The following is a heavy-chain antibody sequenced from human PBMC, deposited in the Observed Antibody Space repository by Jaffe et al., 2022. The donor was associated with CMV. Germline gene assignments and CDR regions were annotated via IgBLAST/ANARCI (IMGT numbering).Heavy chain of an antibody. V-gene: IGHV3-30*18. Sequence: QVQLVESGGGVVQPGRSLTLSCAASGFTFSNYAMHWVRQAPGKGLEWVADISNDGNYKHYADSVRGRLTISRDNSKNTLSLEMNSLRPEDTALYYCAKGFDVWGRGTLVTVSS. CDR3: AKGFDV. CDR1: GFTFSNYA. CDR2: ISNDGNYK. J-gene: IGHJ2*01.